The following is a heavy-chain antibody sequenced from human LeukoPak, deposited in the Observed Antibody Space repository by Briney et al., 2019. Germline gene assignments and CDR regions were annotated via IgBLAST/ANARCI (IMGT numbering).Heavy chain of an antibody. J-gene: IGHJ4*02. Sequence: GGSLRLSCAASGFTFSSYAMSWVRQAPGKGLEWVSAISGSGGSTHYADSVKGRFTISRDNSKNTLYLQMNSLRAEDTAVYYCAKARGYCSSTSCSKGGYFDYWGQGTLVTVSS. CDR1: GFTFSSYA. D-gene: IGHD2-2*01. CDR2: ISGSGGST. CDR3: AKARGYCSSTSCSKGGYFDY. V-gene: IGHV3-23*01.